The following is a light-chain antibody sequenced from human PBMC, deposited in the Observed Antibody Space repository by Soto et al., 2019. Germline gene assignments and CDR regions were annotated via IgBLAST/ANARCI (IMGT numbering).Light chain of an antibody. CDR3: QQYSTYPLT. CDR1: QSISNS. V-gene: IGKV1-5*03. CDR2: RAS. Sequence: DIQMTQTPSTRSASVGDRVTMTCRASQSISNSLAWYQQKPGKAPKLLIYRASALQSGVPSRFSGSGSGTEFTLTIDNLQPDDFATFYCQQYSTYPLTFGGGTKVDIK. J-gene: IGKJ4*01.